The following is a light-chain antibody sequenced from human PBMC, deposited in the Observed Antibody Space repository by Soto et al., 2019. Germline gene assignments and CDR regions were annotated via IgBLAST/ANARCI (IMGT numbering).Light chain of an antibody. CDR2: DVT. Sequence: QSALTQPASVSGSPGQSITISCTGTSGDVGGYNYVSWYQRHPGTAPKLIIYDVTNRPSGVSDRFSGFKSGNTASLTISGLRAEDEGDYYCSSYISRTFVVFGGGTKLTVL. CDR3: SSYISRTFVV. J-gene: IGLJ2*01. CDR1: SGDVGGYNY. V-gene: IGLV2-14*01.